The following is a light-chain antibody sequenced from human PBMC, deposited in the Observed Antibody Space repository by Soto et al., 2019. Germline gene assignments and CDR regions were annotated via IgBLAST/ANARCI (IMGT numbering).Light chain of an antibody. J-gene: IGKJ1*01. CDR3: QQYNNWPRT. CDR2: GAS. V-gene: IGKV3-15*01. Sequence: ERVITESPTALSVSPGERAPLSCRASQSVSSNLAWYQQKPGQAPRLLIYGASTRATGIPARFSGSGSGTEFTLTISSLQSEDFAVYYCQQYNNWPRTFGQRTKVDI. CDR1: QSVSSN.